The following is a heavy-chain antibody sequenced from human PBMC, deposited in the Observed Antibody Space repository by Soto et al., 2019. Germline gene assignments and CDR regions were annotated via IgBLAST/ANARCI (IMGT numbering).Heavy chain of an antibody. CDR3: ARDNYGDYVNYFFCGMDV. D-gene: IGHD4-17*01. V-gene: IGHV1-69*01. J-gene: IGHJ6*02. Sequence: QVQLVQSGAEVRKPGSSVKVSCKASGGTFSGYTLSWVRQAPGQGLEWMGGIIPIFGTVNYAHKFQGRVTITAYESTCRAYLGVSSLRAEHTAVYYCARDNYGDYVNYFFCGMDVWGQWSTVTVSS. CDR2: IIPIFGTV. CDR1: GGTFSGYT.